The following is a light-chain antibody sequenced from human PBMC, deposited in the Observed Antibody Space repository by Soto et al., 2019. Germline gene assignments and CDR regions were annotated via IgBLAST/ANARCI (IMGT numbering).Light chain of an antibody. CDR2: DNN. CDR1: SSNIGNKY. J-gene: IGLJ2*01. CDR3: GSWDSSLSVEV. Sequence: QSVLTQPPSVSAAPGQKVSISCSGSSSNIGNKYVSWYQQLPGTAPKLLIYDNNKRPSGIPDRFSGSMSGTSATLGIAGLQTGDEADYFCGSWDSSLSVEVFGGGTKLTVL. V-gene: IGLV1-51*01.